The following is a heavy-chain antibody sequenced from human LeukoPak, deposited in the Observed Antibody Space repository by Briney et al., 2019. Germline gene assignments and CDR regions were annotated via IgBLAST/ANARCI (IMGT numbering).Heavy chain of an antibody. V-gene: IGHV1-18*03. J-gene: IGHJ4*02. D-gene: IGHD2-15*01. Sequence: EASVKVSCKASGYTFTNYGISWVRQAPGQGLEWMGWISAYNGNTKYAQKLQGRVTMTTDTSTSTAYVELRSLRSDDMAVYYCARDLFVVAFDYWGQGTLVTVSS. CDR2: ISAYNGNT. CDR1: GYTFTNYG. CDR3: ARDLFVVAFDY.